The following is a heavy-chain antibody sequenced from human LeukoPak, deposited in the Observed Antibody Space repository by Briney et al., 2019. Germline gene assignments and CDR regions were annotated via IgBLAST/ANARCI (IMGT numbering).Heavy chain of an antibody. J-gene: IGHJ4*02. D-gene: IGHD3-10*01. CDR2: IYYSGST. CDR3: ARRYAWFGGSAGYFDY. V-gene: IGHV4-59*08. Sequence: SETLSLTCTVSGGSISSYYWSWIRQPPGKGLEWIGYIYYSGSTNYNPSLKSRVTISVDTSKNQFSLKLSSVTAADTAVYYCARRYAWFGGSAGYFDYWGQGTLVTVSS. CDR1: GGSISSYY.